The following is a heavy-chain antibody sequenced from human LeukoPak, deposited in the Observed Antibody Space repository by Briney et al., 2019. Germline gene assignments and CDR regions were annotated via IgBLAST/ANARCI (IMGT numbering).Heavy chain of an antibody. CDR2: ISGSGSST. V-gene: IGHV3-23*01. J-gene: IGHJ4*02. Sequence: GGSLRLSCAASGFTFNSYAMSWVRQAPGKGLEWVSSISGSGSSTYYADSVKGRFTISRDNSRNTLYLQMNSPRAEDTAVYYCAKGREGGSYLGHFDFWGQGTLVTVSS. D-gene: IGHD1-26*01. CDR3: AKGREGGSYLGHFDF. CDR1: GFTFNSYA.